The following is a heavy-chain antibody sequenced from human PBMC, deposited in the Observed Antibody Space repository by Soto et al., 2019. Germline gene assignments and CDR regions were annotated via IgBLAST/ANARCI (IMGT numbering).Heavy chain of an antibody. D-gene: IGHD2-8*01. J-gene: IGHJ3*02. CDR3: AGKTNLPHYGVASPPPPVDAFDI. Sequence: QVQLQQWGAGLLKPSETLSLTCAVYGGSFSGYYWSWIRQPPGKGLEWIGEINHSGSTNYNPYPKKPPTILINRAKNLVTRNPTTVTAGGTGVYYSAGKTNLPHYGVASPPPPVDAFDIWGQGTMVTVSS. CDR1: GGSFSGYY. V-gene: IGHV4-34*01. CDR2: INHSGST.